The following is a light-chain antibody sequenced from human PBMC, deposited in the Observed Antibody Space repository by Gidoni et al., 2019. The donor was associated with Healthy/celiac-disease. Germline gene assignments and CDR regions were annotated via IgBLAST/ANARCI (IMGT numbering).Light chain of an antibody. V-gene: IGKV1-39*01. CDR2: AAS. CDR3: QQSYSTPWT. J-gene: IGKJ1*01. CDR1: QSISSY. Sequence: DIEMIQSPSSLSASVGDRVTITCRASQSISSYLNWYQQKPGKSPKLQIYAASSLQSGVPSRFSGSGSGTDFTLTISSLQPEDFATYYCQQSYSTPWTFGQGTKVEIK.